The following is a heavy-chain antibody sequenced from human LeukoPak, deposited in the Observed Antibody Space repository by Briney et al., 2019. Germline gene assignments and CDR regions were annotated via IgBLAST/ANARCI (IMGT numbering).Heavy chain of an antibody. CDR2: INHSGST. J-gene: IGHJ4*02. D-gene: IGHD1-26*01. CDR1: GGSFSGYY. CDR3: ARGIVGATSINY. V-gene: IGHV4-34*01. Sequence: SETLSLTCAVYGGSFSGYYWSWIRQPPGKGLEWIGEINHSGSTNYNPSLKSRVTISVDTSKNQFSLKLSSVTAADTAVYYCARGIVGATSINYWGQGTLVTVSS.